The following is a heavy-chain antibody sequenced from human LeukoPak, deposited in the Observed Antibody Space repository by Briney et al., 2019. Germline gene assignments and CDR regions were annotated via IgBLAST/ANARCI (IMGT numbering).Heavy chain of an antibody. J-gene: IGHJ3*02. CDR2: VSYSGST. CDR3: ARTYYYDSSAPFDI. CDR1: GGSFSSYY. Sequence: SETLSLTCAVYGGSFSSYYWGWIRQPPGKGLEWIGCVSYSGSTYYDSSLKSRVTISVDVSKKQFSLKLSSVTAADTAVYYCARTYYYDSSAPFDIWGQGTMVTVSS. D-gene: IGHD3-22*01. V-gene: IGHV4-39*01.